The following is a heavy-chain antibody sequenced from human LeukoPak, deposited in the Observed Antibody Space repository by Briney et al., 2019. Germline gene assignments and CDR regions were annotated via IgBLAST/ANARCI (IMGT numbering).Heavy chain of an antibody. CDR1: GFTFSSYW. J-gene: IGHJ3*02. Sequence: PGGSLRLSCAASGFTFSSYWMSWVRQAPGKGLEWVSSISSSSSYIYYADSVKGRFTISRDNAKNSLYLQMNSLRAEDTAVYYCASTYYYGSGSYNDAFDIWGQGTMVTVSS. CDR3: ASTYYYGSGSYNDAFDI. V-gene: IGHV3-21*01. CDR2: ISSSSSYI. D-gene: IGHD3-10*01.